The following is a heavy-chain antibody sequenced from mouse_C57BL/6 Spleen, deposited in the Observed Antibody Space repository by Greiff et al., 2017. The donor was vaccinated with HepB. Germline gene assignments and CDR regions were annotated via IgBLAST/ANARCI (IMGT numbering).Heavy chain of an antibody. D-gene: IGHD2-4*01. V-gene: IGHV7-3*01. CDR3: ARSIPGYYDYDDYAMDY. CDR2: IRNKANGYTT. Sequence: EVKLVESGGGLVQPGGSLSLSCAASGFTFTDYYMSWVRQPPGKALEWLGFIRNKANGYTTEYSASVKGRFTISRDNSQSILYLQMNALRAEDSATYYCARSIPGYYDYDDYAMDYWGQGTSVTVSS. J-gene: IGHJ4*01. CDR1: GFTFTDYY.